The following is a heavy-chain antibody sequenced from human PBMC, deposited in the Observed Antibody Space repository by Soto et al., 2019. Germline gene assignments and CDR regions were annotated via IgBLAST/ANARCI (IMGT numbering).Heavy chain of an antibody. V-gene: IGHV4-59*01. CDR3: ARDFSSRVCYYGSGSPSGCFDF. CDR2: IYYSGST. Sequence: SETLSLTCTVSGGSISSYYWSWIRQPPGKGLEWIGYIYYSGSTNYNPSLKSRVTISVDTSKNQFSLKLSSVTAADTAVYYCARDFSSRVCYYGSGSPSGCFDFWGQGTLVTVSS. D-gene: IGHD3-10*01. CDR1: GGSISSYY. J-gene: IGHJ4*02.